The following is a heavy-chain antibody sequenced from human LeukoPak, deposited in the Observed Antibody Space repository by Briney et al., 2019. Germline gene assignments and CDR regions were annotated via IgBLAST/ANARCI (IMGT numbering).Heavy chain of an antibody. J-gene: IGHJ4*02. Sequence: ASVKVSCKASGYTFTSYDINWVRQAPGQGLEWMGIINPSDGSTSYAQKFQGRVTMTSDTSTSTVYMELSRLRSEDTAMYYCARAPSGGGHIVVVTAIDNWGQGTLVTVSS. CDR3: ARAPSGGGHIVVVTAIDN. V-gene: IGHV1-46*01. CDR1: GYTFTSYD. CDR2: INPSDGST. D-gene: IGHD2-21*02.